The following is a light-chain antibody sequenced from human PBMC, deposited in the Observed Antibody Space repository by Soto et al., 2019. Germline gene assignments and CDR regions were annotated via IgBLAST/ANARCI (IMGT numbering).Light chain of an antibody. Sequence: EIVLTQSPATLSLSPGERATLSCRASQSVRSYVAWYQQKPGQAPRLLIYDASNRATGIPARFSGSGSGTDFTLTISSIEPEDFAVYYCQQRSNWPQFTFGPGTKVDIK. CDR3: QQRSNWPQFT. CDR2: DAS. V-gene: IGKV3-11*01. CDR1: QSVRSY. J-gene: IGKJ3*01.